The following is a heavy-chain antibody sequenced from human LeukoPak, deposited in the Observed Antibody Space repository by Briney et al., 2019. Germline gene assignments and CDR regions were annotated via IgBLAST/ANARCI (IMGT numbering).Heavy chain of an antibody. V-gene: IGHV3-7*03. Sequence: GGSLRLSCTASGFTFSNFWMGWVRQAPGKGLEWVANIKQDETEKFYLGSVKGRFTISRDDSKNTLYLQMNSLKTEDTAVYYCTTMGRFLEWLLSYWGQGTLVTVSS. D-gene: IGHD3-3*01. CDR2: IKQDETEK. CDR1: GFTFSNFW. CDR3: TTMGRFLEWLLSY. J-gene: IGHJ4*02.